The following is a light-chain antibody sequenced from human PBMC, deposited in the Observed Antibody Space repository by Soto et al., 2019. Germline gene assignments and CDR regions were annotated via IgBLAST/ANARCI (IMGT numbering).Light chain of an antibody. J-gene: IGKJ5*01. V-gene: IGKV3-11*01. CDR2: DAS. CDR3: QQRSNWPPEIT. Sequence: EIVLTQSPATLSLSPVERATLSCRASQSISIYLAWYQQKPGQAPRLLIYDASNRATGIPARFSGSGSGTDFTLTISSLEPEDFAVYYCQQRSNWPPEITFGQGTRLE. CDR1: QSISIY.